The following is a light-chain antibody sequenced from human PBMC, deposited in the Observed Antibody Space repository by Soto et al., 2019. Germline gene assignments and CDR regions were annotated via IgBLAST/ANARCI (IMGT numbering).Light chain of an antibody. CDR2: AAS. V-gene: IGKV1-8*01. CDR1: QGISSY. CDR3: QQYDNLPLT. J-gene: IGKJ4*01. Sequence: AIRMTQSPSSLSASTGDRVTITCRASQGISSYLAWYQQKPGKAPKLLIYAASTLQSGVPPRFSGSGSGTDFTFTINSLQPEDIATYYCQQYDNLPLTFGGGTKVDI.